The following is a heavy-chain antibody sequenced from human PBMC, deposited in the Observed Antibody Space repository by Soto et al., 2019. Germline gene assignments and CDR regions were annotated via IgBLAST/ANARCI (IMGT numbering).Heavy chain of an antibody. CDR2: IYYSGST. CDR3: ARDPLT. CDR1: GGSISSYY. Sequence: SETLSLTCTVSGGSISSYYWSWIRQPPGKGLGWIGSIYYSGSTYYNPSLKSRVTISVDTSKNQFSLKLSSVTAADTAVYYCARDPLTWGQETLFTASS. J-gene: IGHJ4*02. V-gene: IGHV4-59*06.